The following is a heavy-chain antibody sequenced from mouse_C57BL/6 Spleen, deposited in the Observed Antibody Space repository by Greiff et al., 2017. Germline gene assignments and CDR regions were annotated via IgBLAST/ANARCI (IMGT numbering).Heavy chain of an antibody. D-gene: IGHD2-1*01. CDR2: IRNKANGYTS. CDR3: ARYRTTPRYVDV. Sequence: EVNVVESGGGLVQPGGSLSLSCAASGFTFTDYYMSWVRQPPGKALEWLGFIRNKANGYTSEYSASVKGRFTIFRDNSQRFLYLQMYDLRAEDSATYYCARYRTTPRYVDVWGTGTTVTVSS. V-gene: IGHV7-3*01. CDR1: GFTFTDYY. J-gene: IGHJ1*03.